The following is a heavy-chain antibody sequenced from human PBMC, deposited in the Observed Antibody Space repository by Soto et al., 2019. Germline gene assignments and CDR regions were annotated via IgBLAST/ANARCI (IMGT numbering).Heavy chain of an antibody. CDR2: IYHSGST. J-gene: IGHJ5*02. CDR1: GGSICSGGYS. Sequence: ASLTQRVSCAVSGGSICSGGYSWSWFRQPPGKGLEWIGYIYHSGSTYYSPSLKSRVTISVDRSKNQFSLKLSSVTAADTAVYYCARVPAPWGQGTLVTVSS. CDR3: ARVPAP. V-gene: IGHV4-30-2*01.